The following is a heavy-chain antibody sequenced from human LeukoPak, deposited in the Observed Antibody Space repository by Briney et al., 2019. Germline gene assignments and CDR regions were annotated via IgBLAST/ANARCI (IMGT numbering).Heavy chain of an antibody. D-gene: IGHD2-2*01. V-gene: IGHV4-61*02. CDR1: GGSISSGSYY. CDR3: ARSTYLVVPGTYYYHYYMDV. J-gene: IGHJ6*03. Sequence: PSETLSLTCTVSGGSISSGSYYWSWIRQPAGKGLEWIGRIYTSGSTNYNPSLKSRVTISVDTSKNQFSLKLSSVTAADTAVYYCARSTYLVVPGTYYYHYYMDVWGKGTTVTVSS. CDR2: IYTSGST.